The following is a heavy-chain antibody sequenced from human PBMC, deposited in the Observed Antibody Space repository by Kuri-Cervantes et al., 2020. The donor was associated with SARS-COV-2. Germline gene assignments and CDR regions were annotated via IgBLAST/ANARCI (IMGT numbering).Heavy chain of an antibody. J-gene: IGHJ5*02. CDR1: GYFSSAYY. Sequence: GSLRLSCDVSGYFSSAYYWGWIRQSPGKGLEWIGSLHHRGTTSYNPSLKSRVAISVDTSKNQFYLKPTSVTAADTAVYYCVRVADQQQLRWFDPWGQGNLVTVSS. CDR2: LHHRGTT. V-gene: IGHV4-38-2*01. CDR3: VRVADQQQLRWFDP. D-gene: IGHD6-13*01.